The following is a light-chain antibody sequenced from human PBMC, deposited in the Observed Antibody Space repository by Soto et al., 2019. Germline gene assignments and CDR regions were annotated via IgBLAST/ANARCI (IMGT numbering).Light chain of an antibody. CDR1: QSVSSSY. Sequence: EIVLTQSPGTLSLSPGERDTLSCRASQSVSSSYLAWYQQKPGQAPRLLIYGASSRATGIPDRFSGSGSGIDFTLTINRLELEDFAVYYCHQYGSSPYTFGQGTKLEI. V-gene: IGKV3-20*01. CDR3: HQYGSSPYT. CDR2: GAS. J-gene: IGKJ2*01.